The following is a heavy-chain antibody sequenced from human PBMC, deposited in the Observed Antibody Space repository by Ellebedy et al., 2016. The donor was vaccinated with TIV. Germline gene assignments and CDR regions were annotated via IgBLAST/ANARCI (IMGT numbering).Heavy chain of an antibody. Sequence: GESLKISCAASGFTFSSYGMHWVRQAPGKGLEWVAFIRYDGSNKYYADSVKGRFTISRDNSKNTLYLQMNSLRAEDTAVYYCAKEDSSGYYHILGYWGQGTLVTVSS. V-gene: IGHV3-30*02. CDR3: AKEDSSGYYHILGY. CDR2: IRYDGSNK. CDR1: GFTFSSYG. D-gene: IGHD3-22*01. J-gene: IGHJ4*02.